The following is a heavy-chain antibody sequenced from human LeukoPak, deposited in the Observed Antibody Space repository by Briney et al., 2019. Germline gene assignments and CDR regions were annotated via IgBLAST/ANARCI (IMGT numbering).Heavy chain of an antibody. CDR1: GYTFSNYW. V-gene: IGHV5-51*01. Sequence: GESLKISCKGSGYTFSNYWITWVRQMPGKDLEWMGIIFPGDSDTRYGPSFQGQVTISVDKSINTAYLQWSSLKASDTAIYYCARGFGSMMKPVPFFDPWGQGTLVTVSS. CDR2: IFPGDSDT. J-gene: IGHJ5*02. D-gene: IGHD2-2*01. CDR3: ARGFGSMMKPVPFFDP.